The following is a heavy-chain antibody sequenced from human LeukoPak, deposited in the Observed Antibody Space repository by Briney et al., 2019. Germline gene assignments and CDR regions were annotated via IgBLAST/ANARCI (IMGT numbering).Heavy chain of an antibody. CDR1: GFTFSSYA. CDR3: AKDQSRMVPRVGYFDY. V-gene: IGHV3-23*01. J-gene: IGHJ4*02. D-gene: IGHD4/OR15-4a*01. CDR2: ISGSDGST. Sequence: PGGSLRLSCAASGFTFSSYAMSWVRQAPGQGLEWVSRISGSDGSTYYADSVKGRFTISRDNSKNTLYLQTHSLRAEDTDVYACAKDQSRMVPRVGYFDYWGKGTLVTV.